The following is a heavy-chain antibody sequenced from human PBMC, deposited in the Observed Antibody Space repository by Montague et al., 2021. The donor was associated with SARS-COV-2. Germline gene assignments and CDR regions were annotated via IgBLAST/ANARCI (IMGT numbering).Heavy chain of an antibody. D-gene: IGHD3/OR15-3a*01. J-gene: IGHJ6*02. CDR3: AGRTAPLLHLDWSQSYYDYYGLDV. CDR2: IQRGDT. V-gene: IGHV4-34*12. Sequence: SETLSLTCAVYGESYSPYHGSFSSYHWSWIRQSQGKGLEWIGDIQRGDTKYNPSLKSRVTISVDTAQQQFSLTLTSVTAADTAVSYCAGRTAPLLHLDWSQSYYDYYGLDVWGQGTTVVVS. CDR1: GESYSPYHGSFSSYH.